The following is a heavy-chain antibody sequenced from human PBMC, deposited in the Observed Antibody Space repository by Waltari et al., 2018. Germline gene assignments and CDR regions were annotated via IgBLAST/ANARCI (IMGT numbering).Heavy chain of an antibody. V-gene: IGHV4-39*07. Sequence: QLQLQESGPGLVKPSETLSLTCTVSGGSISSSSYSWGWIRQPPGKGLEWIGSIYYSGSTYYNPSLKSRVTISVDTSKNQFSLKLSSVTAADTAVYYCARDASITIFGDFDYWGQGTLVTVSS. J-gene: IGHJ4*02. CDR1: GGSISSSSYS. CDR2: IYYSGST. CDR3: ARDASITIFGDFDY. D-gene: IGHD3-3*01.